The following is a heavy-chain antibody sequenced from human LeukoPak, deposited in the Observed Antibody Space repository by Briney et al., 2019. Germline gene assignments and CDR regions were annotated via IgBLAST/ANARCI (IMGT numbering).Heavy chain of an antibody. CDR2: IYYSGST. CDR1: GGSISSGDYY. CDR3: ARAGYDFWSGYPSHFDY. D-gene: IGHD3-3*01. V-gene: IGHV4-30-4*01. J-gene: IGHJ4*02. Sequence: SQTLSLTCTVSGGSISSGDYYWSWIRQPPGKGREWIGYIYYSGSTNYNPSLKSRVTISVDTSKNQFSLKLSSVTAADTAVYYCARAGYDFWSGYPSHFDYWGQGTLVTVSS.